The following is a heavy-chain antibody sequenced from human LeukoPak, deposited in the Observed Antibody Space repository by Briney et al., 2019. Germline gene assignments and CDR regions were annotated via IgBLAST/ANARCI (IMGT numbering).Heavy chain of an antibody. J-gene: IGHJ5*02. CDR3: ARGSGTFYYDSGGYLNWFDP. D-gene: IGHD3-22*01. CDR1: GGSISSSGYY. CDR2: VYYTGST. V-gene: IGHV4-39*01. Sequence: PSETLSLTCTVSGGSISSSGYYWGWIRQPPGKGLEWIGTVYYTGSTYYNPSLKSRVTISEDTSRNQFSLKLNSVTAADTAVYYSARGSGTFYYDSGGYLNWFDPWGQGILVTVSS.